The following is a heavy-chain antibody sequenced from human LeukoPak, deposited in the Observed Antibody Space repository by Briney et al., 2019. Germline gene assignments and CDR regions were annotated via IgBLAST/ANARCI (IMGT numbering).Heavy chain of an antibody. Sequence: PGGSLRLSCAASGFMFTDHALSWVRQAPGKGLEWVSSISGSGTTTYYAESVRGRFTISRDNAKNSLYLQMNSLRAEDTAVYYCARRYCSGGSCLDYWGQGTLVTVSS. J-gene: IGHJ4*02. D-gene: IGHD2-15*01. CDR1: GFMFTDHA. CDR2: ISGSGTTT. V-gene: IGHV3-23*01. CDR3: ARRYCSGGSCLDY.